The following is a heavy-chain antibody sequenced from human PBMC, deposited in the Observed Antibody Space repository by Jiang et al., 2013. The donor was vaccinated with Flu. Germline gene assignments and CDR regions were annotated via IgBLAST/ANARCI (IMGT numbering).Heavy chain of an antibody. CDR3: ARDRRYGDYSP. Sequence: SRINSDGSSTSYADSVKGRFTISRDNAKNTLYLQMNSLRAEDTAVYYCARDRRYGDYSPWGQGTLVTVSS. J-gene: IGHJ5*02. CDR2: INSDGSST. D-gene: IGHD4-17*01. V-gene: IGHV3-74*01.